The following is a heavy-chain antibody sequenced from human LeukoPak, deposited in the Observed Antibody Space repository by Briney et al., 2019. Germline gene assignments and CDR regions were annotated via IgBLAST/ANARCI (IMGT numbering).Heavy chain of an antibody. J-gene: IGHJ4*02. D-gene: IGHD5-24*01. CDR2: INPNSGGT. CDR1: GYTFTDYY. V-gene: IGHV1-2*02. Sequence: ASVKVSCKASGYTFTDYYLHLVRQAPGQELEWMGWINPNSGGTNYAQTFQGRVTMTRDTSITTAYLELSRLRSDDTAVYYCARIGYNHYFDYWGQGTLVTVSS. CDR3: ARIGYNHYFDY.